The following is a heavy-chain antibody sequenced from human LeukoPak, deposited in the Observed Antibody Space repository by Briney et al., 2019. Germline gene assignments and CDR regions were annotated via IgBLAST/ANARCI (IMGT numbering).Heavy chain of an antibody. J-gene: IGHJ3*02. CDR2: IYSGGST. CDR1: GFTFSDYY. CDR3: AREVGATQGAFDI. D-gene: IGHD1-26*01. Sequence: GGSLRLSCAASGFTFSDYYMNWVPQAPGKGLEWVSVIYSGGSTYYADSVKGRVSISRDNSKNTLYLQMNSLRAEDTAVYYCAREVGATQGAFDIWGQGTLVTVSS. V-gene: IGHV3-66*01.